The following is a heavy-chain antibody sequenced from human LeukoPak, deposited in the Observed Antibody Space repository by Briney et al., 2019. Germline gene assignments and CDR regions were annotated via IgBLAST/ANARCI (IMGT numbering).Heavy chain of an antibody. D-gene: IGHD3-10*01. CDR3: ARDGGSGSYDYYMDV. V-gene: IGHV3-30*04. Sequence: QPGGSLRLSCAASGFTFSRYAMHWVRQAPGKGLEWVAVISYDGSNKYYADSVKGRFTISRDNSKNTLYLQMNSLRAEDTAVYYCARDGGSGSYDYYMDVWGKGTTVTVSS. J-gene: IGHJ6*03. CDR2: ISYDGSNK. CDR1: GFTFSRYA.